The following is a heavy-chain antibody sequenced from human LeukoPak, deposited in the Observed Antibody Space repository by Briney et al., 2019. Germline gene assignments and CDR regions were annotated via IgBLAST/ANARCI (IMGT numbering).Heavy chain of an antibody. V-gene: IGHV3-53*04. Sequence: GGSLRLSCAASGFTVSSNHMNWVRQAPGKGLEWVSVIYSGGSTYYADSVKGRFPISRHNSKNTLYLQMNSLRAEDTAVYYCARDQFSGGVDYWGQGTLVTVSS. D-gene: IGHD3-10*01. CDR3: ARDQFSGGVDY. J-gene: IGHJ4*02. CDR2: IYSGGST. CDR1: GFTVSSNH.